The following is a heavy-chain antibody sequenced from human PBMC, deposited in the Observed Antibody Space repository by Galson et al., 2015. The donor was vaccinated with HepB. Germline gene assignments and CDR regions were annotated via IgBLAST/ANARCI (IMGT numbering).Heavy chain of an antibody. J-gene: IGHJ1*01. Sequence: SLRLSCAASGFTFSSYGMHWVRQAPGKGLEWVAFIRYDGSNKYYADSVKGRFTTSRDNAKNTVYLQMNSLTDEDTAVYYCARMGHYDISGYYGYVEHWGQGSLVTVSS. D-gene: IGHD3-22*01. CDR2: IRYDGSNK. CDR3: ARMGHYDISGYYGYVEH. CDR1: GFTFSSYG. V-gene: IGHV3-33*01.